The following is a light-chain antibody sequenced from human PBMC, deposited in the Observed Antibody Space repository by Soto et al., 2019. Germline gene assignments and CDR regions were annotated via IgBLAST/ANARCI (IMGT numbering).Light chain of an antibody. J-gene: IGKJ2*01. Sequence: DIQMTQSPSTLSACVGDRVTITCRASQSISSWLAWYQQKPGKAPKLLIYDASSLESGVPSRFSGSGSGTEFTLTISSLQPDDFATYYCQQYNSYSTFGQGTKLEIK. V-gene: IGKV1-5*01. CDR2: DAS. CDR3: QQYNSYST. CDR1: QSISSW.